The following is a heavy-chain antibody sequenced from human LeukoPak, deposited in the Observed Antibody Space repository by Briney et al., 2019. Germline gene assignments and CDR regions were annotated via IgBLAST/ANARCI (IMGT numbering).Heavy chain of an antibody. CDR1: GYSFTSYW. D-gene: IGHD3-22*01. J-gene: IGHJ4*02. CDR3: ARLPGYYDSSGYYPFDY. CDR2: IYPGDSGT. Sequence: GESLKISCKGSGYSFTSYWIGWVRQMPGKGLEWMGIIYPGDSGTRYSPSFQGQVTISADKSISTAYLQWSSLKASDTAMYYCARLPGYYDSSGYYPFDYWGQGTLVTVSS. V-gene: IGHV5-51*01.